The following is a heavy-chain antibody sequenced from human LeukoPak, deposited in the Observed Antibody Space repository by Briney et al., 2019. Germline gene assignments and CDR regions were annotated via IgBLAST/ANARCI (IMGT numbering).Heavy chain of an antibody. CDR1: GGSISSYY. Sequence: PSETLSLTCTVSGGSISSYYWSWIRQPPGKGLEWIGYIYYSGSTNYNPSLKSRVTISVDTSKNQFSLKLSSVTAADTAVYYCARVRPYYGSDYWGQGTLVTVSS. D-gene: IGHD3-10*01. V-gene: IGHV4-59*01. CDR3: ARVRPYYGSDY. CDR2: IYYSGST. J-gene: IGHJ4*02.